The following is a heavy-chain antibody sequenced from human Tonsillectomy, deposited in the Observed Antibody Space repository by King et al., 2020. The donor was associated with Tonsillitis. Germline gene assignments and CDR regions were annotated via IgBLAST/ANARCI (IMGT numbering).Heavy chain of an antibody. CDR3: ARVPPVAGNKYFFDY. J-gene: IGHJ4*01. Sequence: QLQESGPGLVKPSETLSLTCTVSGGSINSYYWGWIRQPPGKGLEWIGYIYYSGSTYYNPSLKSRVTISVDTSKDQFSLKLSSVTAADTAVYYCARVPPVAGNKYFFDYWGQGTLVTVSS. CDR1: GGSINSYY. V-gene: IGHV4-59*01. CDR2: IYYSGST. D-gene: IGHD6-19*01.